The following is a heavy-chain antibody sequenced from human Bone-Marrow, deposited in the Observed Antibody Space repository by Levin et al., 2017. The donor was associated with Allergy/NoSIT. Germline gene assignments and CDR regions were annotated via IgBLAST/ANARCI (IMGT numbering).Heavy chain of an antibody. V-gene: IGHV1-18*01. J-gene: IGHJ4*02. CDR1: GYTFTSYD. Sequence: ASVKVSCKASGYTFTSYDISWVRQAPGQGLEWMGWISTHNGNTNYVQKLQGRVTLTTDTSTSTAYMELRSLRSDDTAVYYCARGGAAAGYDYWGRGTLVTVSS. CDR3: ARGGAAAGYDY. D-gene: IGHD6-13*01. CDR2: ISTHNGNT.